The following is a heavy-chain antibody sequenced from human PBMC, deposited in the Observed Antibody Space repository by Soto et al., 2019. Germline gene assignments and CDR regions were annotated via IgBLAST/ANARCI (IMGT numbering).Heavy chain of an antibody. D-gene: IGHD6-19*01. Sequence: KPSETLSLTCAVSGDSISSNVWWSWVRQPPGKGLEWIGEIYHSGSANFNPSLKSRVTMSVDTSKNQFSLKLNSVTAADTAMYYCARDAAVPGETDRFDYCGQGTLVTVSS. CDR2: IYHSGSA. J-gene: IGHJ4*02. CDR1: GDSISSNVW. CDR3: ARDAAVPGETDRFDY. V-gene: IGHV4-4*02.